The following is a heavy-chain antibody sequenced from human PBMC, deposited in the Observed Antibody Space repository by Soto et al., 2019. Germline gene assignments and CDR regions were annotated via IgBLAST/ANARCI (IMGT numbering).Heavy chain of an antibody. D-gene: IGHD5-18*01. CDR2: IIPILGIA. J-gene: IGHJ4*02. V-gene: IGHV1-69*02. CDR1: GGTFSSYT. CDR3: ACETDTAASFDY. Sequence: QVQLVQSGAEVKKPGSSVKVSCKASGGTFSSYTISWVRQAPGQGLEWMGRIIPILGIANYAQKFQGRVTITADKSTSTAYMELSSLRSEDTAVYYCACETDTAASFDYWGQGAPVTVSS.